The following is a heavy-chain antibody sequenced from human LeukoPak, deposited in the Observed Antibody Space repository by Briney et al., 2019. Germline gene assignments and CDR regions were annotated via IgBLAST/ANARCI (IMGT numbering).Heavy chain of an antibody. D-gene: IGHD1-26*01. V-gene: IGHV3-43*02. CDR3: GTWAFYHGLDV. J-gene: IGHJ6*02. CDR2: IINDGGKT. CDR1: GFAFHAFD. Sequence: GGSLRPSCAASGFAFHAFDMYWVRQAPGKGLEWVSRIINDGGKTYYADSVRGRFTVSRDNSKNSLYLQMNSLRTDDAALYYCGTWAFYHGLDVWGQGTTVIVSS.